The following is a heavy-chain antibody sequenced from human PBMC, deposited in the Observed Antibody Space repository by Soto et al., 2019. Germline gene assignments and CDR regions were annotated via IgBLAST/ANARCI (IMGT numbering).Heavy chain of an antibody. Sequence: GGSLRLSCAASGFTFSSYGMHWVRQAPGKGLEWVAVIWYDGSNKYYADSVKGRFTISRDNSKNTLYLQMNSLRAEDTAVYYCAREDISNYYFDYWGQGTLVTVSS. CDR1: GFTFSSYG. V-gene: IGHV3-33*01. CDR2: IWYDGSNK. CDR3: AREDISNYYFDY. J-gene: IGHJ4*02. D-gene: IGHD3-9*01.